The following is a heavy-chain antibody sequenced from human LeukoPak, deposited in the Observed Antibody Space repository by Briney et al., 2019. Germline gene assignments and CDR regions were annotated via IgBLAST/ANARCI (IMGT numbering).Heavy chain of an antibody. V-gene: IGHV3-11*01. J-gene: IGHJ4*02. CDR2: ISSSGSTI. CDR1: GFTFSDYY. Sequence: GGSLRLSCAASGFTFSDYYMGWIRQAPGKGLEWVSYISSSGSTIYYADSVKGRFTISRDNAKNSLYLQMNSLRAEDTAVYYCARGKYYYDSSGYYAPDYWGQGTLVTVSS. CDR3: ARGKYYYDSSGYYAPDY. D-gene: IGHD3-22*01.